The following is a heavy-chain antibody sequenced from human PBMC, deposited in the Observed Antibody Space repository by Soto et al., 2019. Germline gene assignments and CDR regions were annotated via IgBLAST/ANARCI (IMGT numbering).Heavy chain of an antibody. D-gene: IGHD4-17*01. CDR2: IYWDDDK. CDR1: GFSLTTSGVG. Sequence: QITLKESGTTLVKPTQTLTLTCTFSGFSLTTSGVGVGWIRQPPGKALEWLALIYWDDDKRYSPSLKSRLTITKETSKNQVVLTMTNIEPADTATYFCAHRTSTVTWWFDPCGQGTLVTVSS. CDR3: AHRTSTVTWWFDP. J-gene: IGHJ5*02. V-gene: IGHV2-5*02.